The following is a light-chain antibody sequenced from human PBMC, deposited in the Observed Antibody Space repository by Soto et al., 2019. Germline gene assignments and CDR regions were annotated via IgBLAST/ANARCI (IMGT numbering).Light chain of an antibody. CDR1: QSVSSNY. V-gene: IGKV3-20*01. CDR3: QQYGTSPALT. CDR2: GAS. Sequence: EIVLTQSPGTLSLSLGERATLSCRASQSVSSNYLAWYQHRPGQAPRLLIYGASSRATDISDRFSGSGSGTDFTLTISRLEPEDFAVYYCQQYGTSPALTFGGGTKVEIK. J-gene: IGKJ4*01.